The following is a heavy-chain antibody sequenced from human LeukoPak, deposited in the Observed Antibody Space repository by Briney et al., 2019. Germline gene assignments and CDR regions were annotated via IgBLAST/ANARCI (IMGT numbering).Heavy chain of an antibody. Sequence: GGSLRLSCAASGFSFSLYWMHWVRQTPGKGLVWVSRLNSDGSITSYADSVKGRFTISRDNAKNTLYLEMNSLRAEDTAVYYCVREYCGGDCYTDFWGQGTQVTVSS. V-gene: IGHV3-74*01. CDR2: LNSDGSIT. D-gene: IGHD2-21*02. J-gene: IGHJ4*02. CDR1: GFSFSLYW. CDR3: VREYCGGDCYTDF.